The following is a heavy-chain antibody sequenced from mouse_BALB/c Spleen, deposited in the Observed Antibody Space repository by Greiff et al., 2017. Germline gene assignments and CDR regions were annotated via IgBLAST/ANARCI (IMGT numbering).Heavy chain of an antibody. CDR3: AKTGSFTTGDWYFDV. CDR1: GFSLTSHG. D-gene: IGHD1-1*01. Sequence: QVQLQQSGPSLVQPSQSLSITCTVSGFSLTSHGVHWVRQSPGKGLEWLGVIWRGGSTDYNAAFMSRLSITKDNSKSQVFFKMNSLQADDTAIYYCAKTGSFTTGDWYFDVWGAGTTVTVSS. CDR2: IWRGGST. J-gene: IGHJ1*01. V-gene: IGHV2-5-1*01.